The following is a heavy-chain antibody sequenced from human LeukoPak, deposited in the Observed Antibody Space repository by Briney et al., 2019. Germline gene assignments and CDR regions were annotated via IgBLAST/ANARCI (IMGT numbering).Heavy chain of an antibody. V-gene: IGHV3-11*04. J-gene: IGHJ4*02. CDR1: GFTFSDYY. D-gene: IGHD4-17*01. Sequence: EGSLRLSCAASGFTFSDYYMSWIRQAPGKGLEWVSYISSSGSTIYYADSVKGRFTISRDNAKNSLYLQMNSLRAEDTAVYYCARDRGVDDYGAVDDYWGQGTLVTVSS. CDR3: ARDRGVDDYGAVDDY. CDR2: ISSSGSTI.